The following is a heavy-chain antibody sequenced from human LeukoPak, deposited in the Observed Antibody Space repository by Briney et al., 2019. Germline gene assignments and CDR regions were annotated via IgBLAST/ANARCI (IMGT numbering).Heavy chain of an antibody. V-gene: IGHV1-69*13. CDR2: IIPIFGTA. Sequence: VASVTVSCTASGYTFTSYDINWVRQAPGQGLEWMGGIIPIFGTANYAQKFQGRVTITADESTSTAYMELSSLRSEDTAVYYCARGGGSHLFDYWGQGTLVTVSS. D-gene: IGHD3-16*01. CDR1: GYTFTSYD. CDR3: ARGGGSHLFDY. J-gene: IGHJ4*02.